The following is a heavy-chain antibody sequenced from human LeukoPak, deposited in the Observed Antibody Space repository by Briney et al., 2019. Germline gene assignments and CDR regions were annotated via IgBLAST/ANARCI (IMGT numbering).Heavy chain of an antibody. CDR1: GFTFSNYA. D-gene: IGHD6-13*01. V-gene: IGHV3-23*01. CDR3: AKVASSSWYYFDY. Sequence: GGSLRLSCAASGFTFSNYAMSWVRQAPGKGLEWVSTLNGPGGSTYYADSVKGRFTISRDNSKNTLYLQINSLRAEDTAVYYCAKVASSSWYYFDYWGQGTLVTVSS. J-gene: IGHJ4*02. CDR2: LNGPGGST.